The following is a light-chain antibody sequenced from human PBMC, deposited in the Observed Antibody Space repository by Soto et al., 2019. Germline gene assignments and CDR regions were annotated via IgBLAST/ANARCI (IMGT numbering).Light chain of an antibody. CDR1: QGISTH. V-gene: IGKV1-39*01. J-gene: IGKJ1*01. CDR2: AAS. CDR3: QQSYSTTWT. Sequence: IQMTQSPSSLYASVGDRVTITCRASQGISTHLNWYQQKPGKAPKLLIYAASSLQSGVPSRFSGSGSETDFTLTISSLQPEDFATYSCQQSYSTTWTFGQGTKVDIK.